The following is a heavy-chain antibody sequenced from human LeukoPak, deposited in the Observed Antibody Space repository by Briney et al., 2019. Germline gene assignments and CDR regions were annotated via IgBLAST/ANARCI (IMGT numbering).Heavy chain of an antibody. CDR1: GYTFTNYV. CDR3: SPGGAGKHDD. CDR2: ISFYNCNT. V-gene: IGHV1-18*01. D-gene: IGHD6-13*01. Sequence: ASVKVSCKASGYTFTNYVISWVRQAPGQGLEWMGWISFYNCNTNYAQMFQGRVTITTDTSTSTAYMELRSLASGDTGGDYCSPGGAGKHDDWGQGALVTVSS. J-gene: IGHJ4*02.